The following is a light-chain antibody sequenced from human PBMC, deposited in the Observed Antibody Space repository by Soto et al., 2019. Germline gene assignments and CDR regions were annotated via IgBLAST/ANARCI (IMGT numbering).Light chain of an antibody. Sequence: ALTQPASVSGSPGQSITISCTGTSSDVGGSDHVSWYQQHPGKAPKLIIYEVSNWPSGVSNRFSGSKSGNTASLTISGLQAEDEADYYCNSYTTSTTLDVFGTGTKVTVL. J-gene: IGLJ1*01. CDR3: NSYTTSTTLDV. CDR2: EVS. CDR1: SSDVGGSDH. V-gene: IGLV2-14*01.